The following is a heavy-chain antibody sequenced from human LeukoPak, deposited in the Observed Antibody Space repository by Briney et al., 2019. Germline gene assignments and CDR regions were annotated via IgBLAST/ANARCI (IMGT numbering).Heavy chain of an antibody. J-gene: IGHJ3*02. CDR2: ISGSGGGT. Sequence: GGPLRLSCAASGFTFSSYAMSWVPQAPGKGLEWVSDISGSGGGTYYADSVKGRFTISRDNSKNTLYLQMNSLRAEDTAVYYCAKVGEGLFDIWGQGTMVTVSS. V-gene: IGHV3-23*01. D-gene: IGHD3-10*01. CDR1: GFTFSSYA. CDR3: AKVGEGLFDI.